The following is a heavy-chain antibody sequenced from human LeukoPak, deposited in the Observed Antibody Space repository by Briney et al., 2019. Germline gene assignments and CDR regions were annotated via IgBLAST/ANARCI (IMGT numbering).Heavy chain of an antibody. CDR2: IYSGGST. CDR3: AKTLEYDILTGYSGAFDI. J-gene: IGHJ3*02. D-gene: IGHD3-9*01. CDR1: GFTVSSNY. V-gene: IGHV3-53*01. Sequence: GGSLRLSCAASGFTVSSNYMSWVRQAPGKGLEWVSVIYSGGSTYYADSVKGRFTISRDNSKNTLYLQMNSLRAEDTAVYYCAKTLEYDILTGYSGAFDIWGQGTMVTVSS.